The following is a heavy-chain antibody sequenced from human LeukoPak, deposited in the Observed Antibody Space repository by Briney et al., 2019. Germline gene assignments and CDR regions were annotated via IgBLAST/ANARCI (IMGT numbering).Heavy chain of an antibody. V-gene: IGHV3-23*01. CDR2: ISGSGGST. CDR3: SLSGDNDAFDI. J-gene: IGHJ3*02. CDR1: GFTFRSYA. Sequence: PGGSLRLSCAASGFTFRSYAMNWVRQAPGKGLEWVSVISGSGGSTYYADSVKGRFTIPRDNSKNTLYLQMNSLRAEDTAVYYCSLSGDNDAFDIWGQGTKVTVSS. D-gene: IGHD3-10*01.